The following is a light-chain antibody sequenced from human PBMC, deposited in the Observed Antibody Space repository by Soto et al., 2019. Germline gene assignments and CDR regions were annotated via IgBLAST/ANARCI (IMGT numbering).Light chain of an antibody. V-gene: IGKV3-20*01. CDR1: QSVSSSS. CDR2: GTS. CDR3: QQSYSTPRT. J-gene: IGKJ1*01. Sequence: EIVLTQSPGTLSLSPGERATFSCRASQSVSSSSLAWYQQQLGQAPRLLIYGTSTRATGIPDRFSGSGSGTDFTLTISRLEPEDFATYYCQQSYSTPRTFGQGTKVDI.